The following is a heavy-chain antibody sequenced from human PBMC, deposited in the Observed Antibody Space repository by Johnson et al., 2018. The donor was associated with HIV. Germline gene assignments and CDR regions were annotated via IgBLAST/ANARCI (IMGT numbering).Heavy chain of an antibody. CDR2: ISYDGSNK. J-gene: IGHJ3*02. V-gene: IGHV3-30-3*01. D-gene: IGHD3-3*01. CDR3: AKERSTYYNFWSGSAGNDAFDI. CDR1: GFSFMSYA. Sequence: QVQLVESGGGVVQPGRSLRLSCAASGFSFMSYALHWVRQAPGKGLEWVAVISYDGSNKYYADSVKGRFTISRDNSKNTLYVQMISLRAEDTAVYYCAKERSTYYNFWSGSAGNDAFDIWGQGTMVTVSS.